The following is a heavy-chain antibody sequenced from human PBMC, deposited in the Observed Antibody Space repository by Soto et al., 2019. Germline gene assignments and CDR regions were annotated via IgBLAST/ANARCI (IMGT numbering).Heavy chain of an antibody. CDR2: IIPIFGTA. CDR3: ARVRYSSSSRWFDP. CDR1: GGTFSSYA. J-gene: IGHJ5*02. Sequence: QVQLVQSGAEVKKTGSSVKVSCKASGGTFSSYAISWVRQAPGQGLEWMGGIIPIFGTANYAQKFQGRVTITADESTSTAYMELSSLRSEDTAVYYCARVRYSSSSRWFDPWGQGTLVTVSS. D-gene: IGHD6-6*01. V-gene: IGHV1-69*01.